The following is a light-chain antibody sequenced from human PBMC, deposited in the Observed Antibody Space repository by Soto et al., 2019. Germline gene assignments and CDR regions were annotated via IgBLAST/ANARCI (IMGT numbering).Light chain of an antibody. CDR3: ETWDSNSRV. CDR1: SGHSGYI. CDR2: VEVSGGY. J-gene: IGLJ2*01. V-gene: IGLV4-60*03. Sequence: QPVLTQSSSASASLGSSVRLTCTLSSGHSGYIIAWHQQQPGEAARYLMKVEVSGGYNKGSGVPDRFSGSSSGADRYLTTSSLQSEDEADYYCETWDSNSRVFGGGTKLTVL.